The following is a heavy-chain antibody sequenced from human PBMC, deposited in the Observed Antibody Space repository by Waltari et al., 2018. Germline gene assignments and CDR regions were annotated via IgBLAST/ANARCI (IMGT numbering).Heavy chain of an antibody. V-gene: IGHV4-34*01. Sequence: GYYWSWIRQPPGKGLEWIGEINHSGSTNYNPSLKSRVTISVDTSKNQFSLKLSSVTAADTAVYYCSPHYARWSAFDIWGQGTMVTVSS. J-gene: IGHJ3*02. CDR2: INHSGST. CDR1: GYY. D-gene: IGHD4-17*01. CDR3: SPHYARWSAFDI.